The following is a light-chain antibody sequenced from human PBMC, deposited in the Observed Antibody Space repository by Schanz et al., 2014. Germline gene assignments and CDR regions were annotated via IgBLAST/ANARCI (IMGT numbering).Light chain of an antibody. CDR3: CSYAVVTSVI. CDR1: SSDVGTSNL. V-gene: IGLV2-23*02. CDR2: DVI. Sequence: SALTQPASVSGSPGQSITISCTGTSSDVGTSNLLSWYQQYPGKAPKLLIYDVIKRPSGVSNRFSGSKSGNTASLTISGLQTEDEADYYCCSYAVVTSVIFGGGTKLTVL. J-gene: IGLJ2*01.